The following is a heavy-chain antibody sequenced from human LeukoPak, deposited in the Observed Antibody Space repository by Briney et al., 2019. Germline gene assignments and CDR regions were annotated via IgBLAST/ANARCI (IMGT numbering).Heavy chain of an antibody. V-gene: IGHV3-23*01. J-gene: IGHJ4*02. D-gene: IGHD6-13*01. Sequence: GGSLRLSCAAPGFTFSSYAMSWARQAPGKGLEWVSAISGSVGSTYYADCVTGRFTISRDNSKKTLYLQMNSLRAADTAVYFCARPPGIAAAGAGYWGQGTLVTVSS. CDR2: ISGSVGST. CDR1: GFTFSSYA. CDR3: ARPPGIAAAGAGY.